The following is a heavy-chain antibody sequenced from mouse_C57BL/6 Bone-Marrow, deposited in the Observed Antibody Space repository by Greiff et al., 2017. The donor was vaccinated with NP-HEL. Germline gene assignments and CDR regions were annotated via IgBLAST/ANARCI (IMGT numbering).Heavy chain of an antibody. CDR3: ARGRGAMDY. CDR1: GFTFSSYA. Sequence: DVKLVESGGGLVKPGGSLKLSCAASGFTFSSYAMSWVRQTPEKRLEWVATISAGGSYTYYPDNVKGRFTISRDNAKNNLYLQMSHLKSEDTARYYCARGRGAMDYWGQGTSVTVSS. V-gene: IGHV5-4*03. CDR2: ISAGGSYT. J-gene: IGHJ4*01.